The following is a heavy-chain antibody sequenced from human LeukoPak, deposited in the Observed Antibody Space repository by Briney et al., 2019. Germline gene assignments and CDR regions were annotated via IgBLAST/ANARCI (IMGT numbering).Heavy chain of an antibody. J-gene: IGHJ4*02. D-gene: IGHD6-19*01. Sequence: GASVKVSCKASGGTFSSYAISWVRQAPGQGLEWMGGIIPIFGTANYAQKFQGRVTITADESTSTAYMELSSLRSEDTAVYYCARVPISVATSTFDYWGQGTLVTVSS. CDR1: GGTFSSYA. V-gene: IGHV1-69*13. CDR2: IIPIFGTA. CDR3: ARVPISVATSTFDY.